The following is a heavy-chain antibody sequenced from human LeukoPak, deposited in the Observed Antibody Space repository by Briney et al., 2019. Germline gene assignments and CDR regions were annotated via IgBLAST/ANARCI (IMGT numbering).Heavy chain of an antibody. D-gene: IGHD3-22*01. CDR2: ISGSGGST. Sequence: GGSLRLSCAASGFTFSSYAMSWVRQAPGKGLEWVSAISGSGGSTYYADSVKGRFTISRDNSKNTLYLQMNSLRAEDTAVYYCAKQTGRGVRDYYDSSGYDYWGQGTLVTVSS. V-gene: IGHV3-23*01. J-gene: IGHJ4*02. CDR1: GFTFSSYA. CDR3: AKQTGRGVRDYYDSSGYDY.